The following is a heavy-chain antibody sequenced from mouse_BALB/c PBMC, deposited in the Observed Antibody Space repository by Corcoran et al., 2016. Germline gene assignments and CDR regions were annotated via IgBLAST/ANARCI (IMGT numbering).Heavy chain of an antibody. CDR1: GYTFTEYT. V-gene: IGHV1-18*01. D-gene: IGHD2-2*01. CDR2: INPNNGGT. CDR3: TRGGWLRQIEY. J-gene: IGHJ2*01. Sequence: EVQLQQSGPELVKPGASVKISCKTSGYTFTEYTMHWVKQSHGQSLEWIGGINPNNGGTNYNQKFKGKATLTVDKSSSTAYMELRSLTSDDSAVYFCTRGGWLRQIEYWGQGTTLTVSS.